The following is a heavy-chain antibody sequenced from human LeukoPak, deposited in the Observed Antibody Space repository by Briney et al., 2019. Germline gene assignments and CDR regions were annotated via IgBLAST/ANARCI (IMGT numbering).Heavy chain of an antibody. Sequence: SETLSLTCTVSGGSISSYYWSWIRQTPGKGLEWIGYIYYSGSTNYNPSLKSRVTISVDTSKNQFSLKLSSVTAADTAVYYCASRITGTRGAYYFDYWGQGTLVTVSS. CDR2: IYYSGST. J-gene: IGHJ4*02. D-gene: IGHD1-7*01. V-gene: IGHV4-59*01. CDR3: ASRITGTRGAYYFDY. CDR1: GGSISSYY.